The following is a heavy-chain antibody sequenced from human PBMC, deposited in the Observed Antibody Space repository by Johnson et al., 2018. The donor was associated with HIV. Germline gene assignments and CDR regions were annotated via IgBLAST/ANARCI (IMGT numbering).Heavy chain of an antibody. CDR1: GFTFSSYG. CDR2: ISYDGSNK. Sequence: QMLLVESGGGVVQPGRSLRLSCAASGFTFSSYGMHWVRQAPGKGLEWVAVISYDGSNKYYADSVKGRFTISRDNSKNTLYLQMNSLRAEDTAVYYCAKKGRAAAEGGVGAFDIWGQGTMVTVSS. CDR3: AKKGRAAAEGGVGAFDI. V-gene: IGHV3-30*18. J-gene: IGHJ3*02. D-gene: IGHD6-13*01.